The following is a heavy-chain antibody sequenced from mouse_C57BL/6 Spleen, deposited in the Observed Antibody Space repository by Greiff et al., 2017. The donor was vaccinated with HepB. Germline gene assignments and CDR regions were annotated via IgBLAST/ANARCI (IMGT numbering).Heavy chain of an antibody. CDR2: IDPETGGT. V-gene: IGHV1-15*01. Sequence: VQLQQSGAELVRPGASVTLSCKASGYTFTDYEMHWVKQTPVHGLEWIGAIDPETGGTAYNQKFKGKAILTADKSSSTAYMELRSLTSEDSAVYYCTSGGVLRRYAMDYWGQGTSVTVSS. D-gene: IGHD1-1*01. CDR1: GYTFTDYE. J-gene: IGHJ4*01. CDR3: TSGGVLRRYAMDY.